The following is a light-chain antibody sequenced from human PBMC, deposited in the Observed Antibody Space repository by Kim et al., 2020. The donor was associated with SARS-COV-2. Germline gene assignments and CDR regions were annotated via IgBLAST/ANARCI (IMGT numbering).Light chain of an antibody. CDR3: QQRSNWPT. V-gene: IGKV3-11*01. J-gene: IGKJ4*01. CDR2: DAS. CDR1: QSVSSY. Sequence: LSLSPGERATRSCRASQSVSSYLAWYQQKPGQAPRLLIYDASNRATGIPARFSGSGSGTDFTLTISSLEPEDFAVYYCQQRSNWPTFGGGTKVDIK.